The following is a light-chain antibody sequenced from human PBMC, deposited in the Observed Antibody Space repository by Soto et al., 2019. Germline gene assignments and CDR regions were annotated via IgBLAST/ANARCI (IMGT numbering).Light chain of an antibody. CDR1: QSVSRN. CDR2: GAS. CDR3: QQYNDWPKT. J-gene: IGKJ1*01. Sequence: EMVLTSSPVTLSVSPGESATLSCRASQSVSRNLAWYPQKPGQAPRLLIYGASTRATDIPDRFSGSGSGKEFTITISSLQYEDFEVYHCQQYNDWPKTVGHGTKVDIK. V-gene: IGKV3-15*01.